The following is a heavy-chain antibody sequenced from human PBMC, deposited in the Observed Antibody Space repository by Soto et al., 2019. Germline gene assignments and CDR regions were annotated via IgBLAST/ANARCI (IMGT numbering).Heavy chain of an antibody. D-gene: IGHD3-16*01. Sequence: QVQLVESGGGVVQPGRSLRLSCAASGFTFSSYGMHWVRQAPGKGLEWVAVISYDGSNKYYADSVKGRFTISRDNSKNTRYLQMNSLRAEDTAVYYCAKDLLGELDYWGQGTLVTVSS. V-gene: IGHV3-30*18. CDR1: GFTFSSYG. CDR3: AKDLLGELDY. J-gene: IGHJ4*02. CDR2: ISYDGSNK.